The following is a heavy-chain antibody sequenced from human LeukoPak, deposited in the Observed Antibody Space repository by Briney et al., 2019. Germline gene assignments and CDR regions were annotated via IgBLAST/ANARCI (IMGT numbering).Heavy chain of an antibody. CDR1: GGSFSGYY. D-gene: IGHD5-18*01. J-gene: IGHJ4*02. V-gene: IGHV4-34*01. CDR3: ARQWGYSYGYFDY. Sequence: SETLSLTCAVYGGSFSGYYWSWIRQPPGKGLEWIGEINHSGSTNYNPSLKSRVTISVDTSKNQFSLKLSSVTAADTAVYYCARQWGYSYGYFDYWGQGTLVTVSS. CDR2: INHSGST.